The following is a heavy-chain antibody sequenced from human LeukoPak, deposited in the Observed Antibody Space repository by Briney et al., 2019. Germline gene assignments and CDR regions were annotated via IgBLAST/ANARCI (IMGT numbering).Heavy chain of an antibody. Sequence: SETLSLTCTVSGGSISSYYWSWIRQPPGKGLEWIGYIYYSGSTNYNPSLKSRVTISVDTSKNQFSLKLSSVTAADTAVYYCATGERRPYYFDYWGQGTLVTVSS. CDR2: IYYSGST. D-gene: IGHD3-10*01. V-gene: IGHV4-59*01. CDR3: ATGERRPYYFDY. CDR1: GGSISSYY. J-gene: IGHJ4*02.